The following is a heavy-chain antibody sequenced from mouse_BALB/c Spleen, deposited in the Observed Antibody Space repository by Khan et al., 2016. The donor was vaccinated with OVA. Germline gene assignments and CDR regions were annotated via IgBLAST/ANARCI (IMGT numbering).Heavy chain of an antibody. CDR2: IYPGNGNT. D-gene: IGHD1-1*01. CDR3: ARPYYYGSSYDTMDA. V-gene: IGHV1-63*02. J-gene: IGHJ4*01. CDR1: GYTFTKYW. Sequence: QVQLQQSGAELVRPGTSVKMSCKAAGYTFTKYWIGWIKQRPGHGLEWVGDIYPGNGNTNYNEKFKGKATLTADTSSRTAYMHLNSLTSEDSAIYYCARPYYYGSSYDTMDAWGQGTSVTVSS.